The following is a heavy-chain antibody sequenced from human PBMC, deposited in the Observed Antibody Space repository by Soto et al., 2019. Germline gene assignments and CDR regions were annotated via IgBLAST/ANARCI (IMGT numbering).Heavy chain of an antibody. V-gene: IGHV1-18*01. Sequence: ASVKVSCTASGYTFTSYGISWVRQAPGQGLEWMGWISAYNGNTNYAQKLQGRVTMTTDTSTSTAYMELRSLRSDDTAVYYCAVSYSGYDYLDYWGQGTLVTVSS. D-gene: IGHD5-12*01. CDR2: ISAYNGNT. CDR1: GYTFTSYG. J-gene: IGHJ4*02. CDR3: AVSYSGYDYLDY.